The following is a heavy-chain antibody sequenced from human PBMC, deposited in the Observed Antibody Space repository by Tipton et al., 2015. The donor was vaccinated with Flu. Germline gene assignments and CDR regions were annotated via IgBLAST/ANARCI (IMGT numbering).Heavy chain of an antibody. CDR3: ARVVGRVGGTALDY. V-gene: IGHV3-21*01. CDR1: GFTFSTHN. Sequence: SLRLSCAVSGFTFSTHNVNWVRQAPGKGLEWVSYISDSSRYIYYADSVKGRFTISRDNAKNSLYLQMNSLRAEDTAVYYCARVVGRVGGTALDYWGQGTLVTVSS. J-gene: IGHJ4*02. D-gene: IGHD1-26*01. CDR2: ISDSSRYI.